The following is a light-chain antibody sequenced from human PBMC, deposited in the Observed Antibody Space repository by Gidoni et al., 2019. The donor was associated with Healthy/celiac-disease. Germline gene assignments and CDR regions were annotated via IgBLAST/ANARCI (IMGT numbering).Light chain of an antibody. J-gene: IGKJ2*03. V-gene: IGKV1-39*01. Sequence: DIQMTQSPSSLSASVGDRVTITCRASQSISSYLNWYQQKPGKAPKLLIYAASSLQSGVPSRFSGSGSGTDFTLTISRLQPEDFATVYCQQSYSTPRYSFGQGTKLEIK. CDR1: QSISSY. CDR2: AAS. CDR3: QQSYSTPRYS.